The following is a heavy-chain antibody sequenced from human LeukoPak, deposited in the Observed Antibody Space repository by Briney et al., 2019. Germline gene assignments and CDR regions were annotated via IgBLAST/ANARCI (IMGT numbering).Heavy chain of an antibody. Sequence: ASVKVSCKASGYTFTSYGISWVRQAPGQGLEWMGWISAYNGNTNYAQKLQGRVTMTTDTSTSTAYMELRSLRSDDTAVYYCARDYDFWSGHYDDDAFDIWGQGTMVTVSS. CDR1: GYTFTSYG. V-gene: IGHV1-18*01. CDR2: ISAYNGNT. CDR3: ARDYDFWSGHYDDDAFDI. D-gene: IGHD3-3*01. J-gene: IGHJ3*02.